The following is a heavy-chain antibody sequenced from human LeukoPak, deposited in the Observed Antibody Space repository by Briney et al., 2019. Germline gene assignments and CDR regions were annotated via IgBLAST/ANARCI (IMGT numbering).Heavy chain of an antibody. V-gene: IGHV4-34*01. Sequence: SETLSLTCAVNGGSFSGYYWSWIRQPPGKGLEWIGEINHSGSTNYNPSLKSRVTISVDTSKNQFSLKLSSVTAADTAVYYCARAPGDYDYVWGSYRYDYWGQGTLVTVSS. J-gene: IGHJ4*02. CDR2: INHSGST. D-gene: IGHD3-16*02. CDR3: ARAPGDYDYVWGSYRYDY. CDR1: GGSFSGYY.